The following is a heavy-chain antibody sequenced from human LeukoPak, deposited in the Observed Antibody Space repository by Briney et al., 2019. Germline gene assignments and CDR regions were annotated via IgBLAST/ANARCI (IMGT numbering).Heavy chain of an antibody. Sequence: GGSLRLSCAASGFTFSNAWMNWVRQAPGKGLEWVGRIKSKTDGGTTDYAAPVKGRFTISRDDSKDTLYLQMNSLKTEDTAVYYCSTTYYYDSSEGYWGQGTLVTVSS. CDR3: STTYYYDSSEGY. J-gene: IGHJ4*02. CDR1: GFTFSNAW. D-gene: IGHD3-22*01. V-gene: IGHV3-15*07. CDR2: IKSKTDGGTT.